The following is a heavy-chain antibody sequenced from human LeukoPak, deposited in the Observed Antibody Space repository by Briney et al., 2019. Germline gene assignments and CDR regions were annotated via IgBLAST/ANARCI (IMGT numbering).Heavy chain of an antibody. CDR2: IIDTASPI. Sequence: GGSLRLSCAASGFTFSDYYMSWIRRAPGKGLEWVSYIIDTASPIFYADSVKGRFTISRDNAKNSLFLQMNSLRAEDTAVYYCASLRINLGTFDYGGQGPWSPSP. V-gene: IGHV3-11*01. J-gene: IGHJ4*02. CDR1: GFTFSDYY. CDR3: ASLRINLGTFDY.